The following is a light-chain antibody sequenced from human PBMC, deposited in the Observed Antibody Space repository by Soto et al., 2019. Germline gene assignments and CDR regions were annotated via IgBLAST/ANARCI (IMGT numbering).Light chain of an antibody. CDR3: SSYAGSSPNWV. V-gene: IGLV2-23*02. CDR1: SGDIGSYNR. Sequence: QSALTQPASVSGSPGQSITISCTGTSGDIGSYNRVSWYQQHPGKAPKLIIYEVTDRPSGVSNRFSGSKSGNTASLTISGLQAEDEAEYYCSSYAGSSPNWVFGGGTKVTVL. CDR2: EVT. J-gene: IGLJ3*02.